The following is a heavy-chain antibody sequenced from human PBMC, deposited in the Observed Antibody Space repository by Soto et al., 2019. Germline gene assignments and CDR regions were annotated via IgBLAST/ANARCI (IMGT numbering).Heavy chain of an antibody. Sequence: PGESLKISCKGSGYSFTNYWIGWVRRMPGKGLEWMGIIYPGDSDTRYSPSFQGQVTISVDKSISTAYLQWSSLKASDTAMYYCARGSSGYGYYFDYWGQGTLVTVSS. CDR1: GYSFTNYW. CDR2: IYPGDSDT. D-gene: IGHD5-12*01. J-gene: IGHJ4*02. V-gene: IGHV5-51*01. CDR3: ARGSSGYGYYFDY.